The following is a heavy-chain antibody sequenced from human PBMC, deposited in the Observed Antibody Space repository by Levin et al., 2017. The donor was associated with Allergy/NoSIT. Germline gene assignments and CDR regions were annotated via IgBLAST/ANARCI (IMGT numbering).Heavy chain of an antibody. D-gene: IGHD6-13*01. CDR2: IWYDGSNK. J-gene: IGHJ6*02. CDR3: ARDPGIAAAGKNYYYGMDV. Sequence: LSLTCAASGFTFSSYGMHLVRPAPGKGLEWVAVIWYDGSNKYYADSVKGRFTISRDNSKNTLYLQMNSLRAEDTAVYYCARDPGIAAAGKNYYYGMDVWGQGTTVTVSS. V-gene: IGHV3-33*01. CDR1: GFTFSSYG.